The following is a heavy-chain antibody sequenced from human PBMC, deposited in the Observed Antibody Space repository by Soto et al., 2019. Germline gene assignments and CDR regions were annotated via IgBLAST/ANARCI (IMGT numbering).Heavy chain of an antibody. D-gene: IGHD1-26*01. Sequence: QVQLQESGPGLVKPSGTLSLTCAVSGGSISSSNWWSWVRKPPGKGLEGIGEIYHRGSTNHNPSLKNRVNISVNKSKNQFSLKLSSVTAADTAVYYCARFNSGNYYEAFDIWGQGTMVTVSS. CDR3: ARFNSGNYYEAFDI. CDR1: GGSISSSNW. V-gene: IGHV4-4*02. J-gene: IGHJ3*02. CDR2: IYHRGST.